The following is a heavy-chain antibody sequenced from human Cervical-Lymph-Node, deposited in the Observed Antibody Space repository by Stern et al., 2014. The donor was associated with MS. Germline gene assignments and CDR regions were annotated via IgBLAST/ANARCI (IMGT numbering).Heavy chain of an antibody. CDR1: GYTFTGYY. CDR2: INPNNGGT. J-gene: IGHJ6*02. D-gene: IGHD2-2*01. Sequence: QVQLVQSGAEVKKPGASVKVSCKASGYTFTGYYMHWVRQAPGQGLEWMGRINPNNGGTTYAQKFQGRVTMTRDTSISTAHMELRRLRSDDTAVYYCARDECSSNDCSAPFDYYYGMDVWGQGTTVTVSS. CDR3: ARDECSSNDCSAPFDYYYGMDV. V-gene: IGHV1-2*06.